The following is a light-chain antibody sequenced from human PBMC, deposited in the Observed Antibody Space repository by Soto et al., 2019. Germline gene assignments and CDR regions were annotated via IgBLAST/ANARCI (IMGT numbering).Light chain of an antibody. V-gene: IGLV2-8*01. CDR2: EVS. CDR3: SSYAGSNNLWV. CDR1: SSDVGGYNY. Sequence: QSVLTQPPSASGSPGQSVTISCTGTSSDVGGYNYVSWYQQHPGKAPKLMIYEVSERPSGVPDRFSGSKSGNTASLTVSGLQAEDEADYYCSSYAGSNNLWVFGGGTKVTVL. J-gene: IGLJ3*02.